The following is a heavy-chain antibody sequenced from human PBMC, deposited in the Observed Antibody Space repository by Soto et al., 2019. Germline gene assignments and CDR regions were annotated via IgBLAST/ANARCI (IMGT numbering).Heavy chain of an antibody. V-gene: IGHV4-4*02. CDR1: GGSISSSNW. D-gene: IGHD6-6*01. Sequence: PXGTLYLTCAVSGGSISSSNWWGCVRQPPGKGLEWIGEIYHSGSTNYNPSLKSRVTISVDKSKNQFSLKLSSVTAADTAVYYCARPLAARRAFDIWGQGTMVPVSS. J-gene: IGHJ3*02. CDR3: ARPLAARRAFDI. CDR2: IYHSGST.